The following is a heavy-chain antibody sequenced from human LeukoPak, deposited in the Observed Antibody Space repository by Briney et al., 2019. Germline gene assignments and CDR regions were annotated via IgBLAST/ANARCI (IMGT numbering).Heavy chain of an antibody. CDR1: GFTFSSYG. CDR3: AKDISAGDCPDY. V-gene: IGHV3-30*18. D-gene: IGHD2-21*02. Sequence: GGSLRLSCAGSGFTFSSYGMHWVRQAPGKGLEWVAVISYDGSNKYYADSVKGRFTISRDNSKNTLYLQMNSLRAEDTAVYYCAKDISAGDCPDYWGQGTLVTVSS. J-gene: IGHJ4*02. CDR2: ISYDGSNK.